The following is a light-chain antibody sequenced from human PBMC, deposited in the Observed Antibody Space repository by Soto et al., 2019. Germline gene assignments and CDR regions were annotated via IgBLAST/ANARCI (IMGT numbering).Light chain of an antibody. CDR1: SSNIGSNY. J-gene: IGLJ2*01. CDR3: AAWDDSLSGVV. V-gene: IGLV1-47*02. CDR2: SNN. Sequence: QSVLTQPPSASGTTGKRVTISCSGRSSNIGSNYVYWYQQLPVTAPKLLIYSNNQRPSGVPDRFSGSKSGTSASLAISGLRSEDEADYYCAAWDDSLSGVVFGGGTKLTVL.